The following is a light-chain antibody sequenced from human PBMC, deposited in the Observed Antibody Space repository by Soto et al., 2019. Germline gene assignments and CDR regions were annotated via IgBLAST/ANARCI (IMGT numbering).Light chain of an antibody. V-gene: IGKV1-39*01. CDR3: QQSSDIPHT. Sequence: DIQMTQSPSSLSASVGERVTVTCRASQSISTYLNWYQQNPGKAPKLLIYAASSLPSGVPARFSGSGSGTDFTLTISSLQPEDFATYYCQQSSDIPHTFGQGTKLEIK. J-gene: IGKJ2*01. CDR1: QSISTY. CDR2: AAS.